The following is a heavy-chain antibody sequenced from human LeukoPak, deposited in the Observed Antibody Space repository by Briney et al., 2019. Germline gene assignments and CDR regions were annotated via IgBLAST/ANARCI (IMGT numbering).Heavy chain of an antibody. Sequence: QPGVSLRLSCAASGFTFSSYGMHWVRQAPAKGLEWVAVISYDGSNKYYADSVKGRFTISRDNSKNTLFLQMNSLRPEDTAVYYCARGADYDILADYFDYWGQGTLVTVSS. CDR3: ARGADYDILADYFDY. CDR1: GFTFSSYG. CDR2: ISYDGSNK. V-gene: IGHV3-30*03. J-gene: IGHJ4*02. D-gene: IGHD3-9*01.